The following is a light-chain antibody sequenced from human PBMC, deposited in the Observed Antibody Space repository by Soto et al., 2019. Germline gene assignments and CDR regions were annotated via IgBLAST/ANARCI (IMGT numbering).Light chain of an antibody. Sequence: SVLTQPPSVSGSPGQSVTISCTGTSTDVGGYNYVSWYQHHPGKGPKLIIYEVNNRPSGVSDRFSGSKSGNKASLTISNLEAEDESDYYCGSYTSTDTPFVFGTGTKVTVL. CDR3: GSYTSTDTPFV. J-gene: IGLJ1*01. V-gene: IGLV2-8*01. CDR2: EVN. CDR1: STDVGGYNY.